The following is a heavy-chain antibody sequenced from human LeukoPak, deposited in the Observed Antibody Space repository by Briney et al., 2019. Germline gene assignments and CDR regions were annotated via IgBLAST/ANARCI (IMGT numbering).Heavy chain of an antibody. CDR3: ARDGQQLAPYAMDV. Sequence: GRSLRLSCAASGFSFGSHAVHWVRQAPGKGLEWLAQIWYDGSNKYYVDSVKGRFTTSRDNSKNTVYLQMNGLRAEDTAVYFCARDGQQLAPYAMDVWGQGTTVTVSS. CDR2: IWYDGSNK. V-gene: IGHV3-33*01. J-gene: IGHJ6*02. D-gene: IGHD6-13*01. CDR1: GFSFGSHA.